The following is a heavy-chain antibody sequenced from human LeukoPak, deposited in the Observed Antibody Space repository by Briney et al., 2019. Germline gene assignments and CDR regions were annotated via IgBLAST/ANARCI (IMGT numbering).Heavy chain of an antibody. Sequence: GSLRLSCAASGFTFSSYWMSWVRQAPGKGLEWVANIKQDGSEKYYVDSVKGRFTISRDNAKNSLYLQMNSLRAEDTAVYYCARGGERGYSYGYWGIDYWGQGTLVTVSS. V-gene: IGHV3-7*01. D-gene: IGHD5-18*01. CDR3: ARGGERGYSYGYWGIDY. CDR2: IKQDGSEK. CDR1: GFTFSSYW. J-gene: IGHJ4*02.